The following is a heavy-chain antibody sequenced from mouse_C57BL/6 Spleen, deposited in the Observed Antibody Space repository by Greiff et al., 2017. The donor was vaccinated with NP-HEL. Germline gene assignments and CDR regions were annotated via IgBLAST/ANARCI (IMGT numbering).Heavy chain of an antibody. CDR3: ARENGITGTLDY. Sequence: EVQRVESEGGLVQPGSSMKLSCTASGFTFSDYYMAWVRQVPEKGLEWVANINYDGSSTYYLDSLKSRFIISRDNAKNILYLQMSSLKSEDTATYYCARENGITGTLDYWGQGTTLTVSS. V-gene: IGHV5-16*01. CDR1: GFTFSDYY. D-gene: IGHD4-1*01. CDR2: INYDGSST. J-gene: IGHJ2*01.